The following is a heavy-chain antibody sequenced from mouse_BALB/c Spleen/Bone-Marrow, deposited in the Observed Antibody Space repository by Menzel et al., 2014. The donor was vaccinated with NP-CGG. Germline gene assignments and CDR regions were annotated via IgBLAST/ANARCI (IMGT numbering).Heavy chain of an antibody. CDR2: IDTANGNT. CDR3: ARYGNGLMDY. CDR1: GFNIKDTY. D-gene: IGHD2-1*01. Sequence: DVKLVESGAELVKPGASVKLSCTASGFNIKDTYMHWVKQRPEQGLEWIGRIDTANGNTKYDPKFQGKATITADTSSNTAYLQLSSLTSEDTAVYYCARYGNGLMDYWGQGPSVTVSS. V-gene: IGHV14-3*02. J-gene: IGHJ4*01.